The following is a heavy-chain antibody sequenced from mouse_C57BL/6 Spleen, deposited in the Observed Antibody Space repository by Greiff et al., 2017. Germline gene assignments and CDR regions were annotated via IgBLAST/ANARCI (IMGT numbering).Heavy chain of an antibody. J-gene: IGHJ2*01. V-gene: IGHV1-42*01. Sequence: VQLQQSGPELVKPGASVKISCKASGYSFTGYYMNWVKQSPEKSLEWIGEINPSTGGTTYNQKFKAKATLTVDKSSSTAYMQLKSLTSEDSAVYYCASEALSFDYWGQGTTLTVSS. D-gene: IGHD3-1*01. CDR3: ASEALSFDY. CDR1: GYSFTGYY. CDR2: INPSTGGT.